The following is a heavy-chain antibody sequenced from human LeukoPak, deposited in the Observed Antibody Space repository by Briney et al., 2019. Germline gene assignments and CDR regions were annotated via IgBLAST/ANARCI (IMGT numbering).Heavy chain of an antibody. CDR1: GYTFTSYG. CDR2: ISAYNGNT. D-gene: IGHD4-17*01. Sequence: GASVKVSCKASGYTFTSYGIAWVRQAPGQGLEWMGWISAYNGNTNFAQNLQGRVTMTTDTSTSTAYMELRSLRSDDTAVYYCAAQFGDYAPFDYWGQGPLVTVSS. J-gene: IGHJ4*02. CDR3: AAQFGDYAPFDY. V-gene: IGHV1-18*01.